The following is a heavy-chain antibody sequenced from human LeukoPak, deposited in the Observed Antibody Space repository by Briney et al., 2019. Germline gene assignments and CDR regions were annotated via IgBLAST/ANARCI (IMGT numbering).Heavy chain of an antibody. D-gene: IGHD5-18*01. Sequence: GASVKVSCKASGYTFTSYGISWVRQAPGQGLEWMGGIIPILGTANYAQKFQGRVTITADESTSTAYMELSSLRSEDTAVYYCACGYSYGHALDLDYWGQGTLVTVSS. CDR3: ACGYSYGHALDLDY. CDR2: IIPILGTA. CDR1: GYTFTSYG. V-gene: IGHV1-69*13. J-gene: IGHJ4*02.